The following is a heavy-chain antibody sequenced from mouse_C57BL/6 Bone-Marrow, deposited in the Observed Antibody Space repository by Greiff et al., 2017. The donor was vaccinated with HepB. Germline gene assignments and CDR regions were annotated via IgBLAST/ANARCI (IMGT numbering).Heavy chain of an antibody. CDR1: GYTFTSYT. CDR2: INPSSGYT. Sequence: QVHVKQSGAELARPGASVKMSCKASGYTFTSYTMHWVKQRPGQGLEWIGYINPSSGYTKYNQKFKDKATLTADKSSSTAYMQLSSLTSEDSAVYYCAKGFHFDYWGQGTTLTVSS. V-gene: IGHV1-4*01. CDR3: AKGFHFDY. J-gene: IGHJ2*01.